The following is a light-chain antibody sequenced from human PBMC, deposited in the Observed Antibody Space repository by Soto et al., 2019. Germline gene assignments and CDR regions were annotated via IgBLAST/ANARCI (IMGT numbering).Light chain of an antibody. CDR1: QSVDSNY. V-gene: IGKV3-20*01. J-gene: IGKJ2*01. CDR3: QHYGFVWYT. CDR2: GAS. Sequence: IVLTQSPGTLSLPPGERATLSCRASQSVDSNYLAWYQQRPGQAPRLLIHGASSRATGIPDRFSGSGSGTDFTLTISRLEPEAFAVYYCQHYGFVWYTFGQGTNLEIK.